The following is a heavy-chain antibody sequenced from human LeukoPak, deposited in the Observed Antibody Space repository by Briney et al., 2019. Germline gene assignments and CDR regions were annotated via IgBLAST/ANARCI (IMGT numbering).Heavy chain of an antibody. D-gene: IGHD2-15*01. J-gene: IGHJ5*02. CDR3: ARLIVVVVAATRRHDWFDP. V-gene: IGHV4-39*01. CDR2: IYYSGST. Sequence: SETLSLTCTVSGGSISGYYWGWIRQPPGKGLEWIGSIYYSGSTYYNPSLKSRVTISVDTSKNQFSLKLSSVTAADTAVYYCARLIVVVVAATRRHDWFDPWGQGTLVTVSS. CDR1: GGSISGYY.